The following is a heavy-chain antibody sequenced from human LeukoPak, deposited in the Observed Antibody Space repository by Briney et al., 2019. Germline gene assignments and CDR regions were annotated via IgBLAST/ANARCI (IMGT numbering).Heavy chain of an antibody. Sequence: SVEVSCKASGGTFSSYAISWERQAPGQGLEWMGGIIPIFGTANYAQKFQGRVTITTDESTSTAYMELSSLRSEDTAVYYCSRSPYYYYMDVGGKGTTVTVSS. CDR1: GGTFSSYA. V-gene: IGHV1-69*05. CDR2: IIPIFGTA. J-gene: IGHJ6*03. CDR3: SRSPYYYYMDV.